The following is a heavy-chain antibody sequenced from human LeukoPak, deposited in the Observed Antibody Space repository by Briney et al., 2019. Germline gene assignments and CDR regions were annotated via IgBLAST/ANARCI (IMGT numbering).Heavy chain of an antibody. CDR2: TQRTNDGGRT. Sequence: PGGSLRLSCAASGFTFSNAWMNWVRQAPGKGLEWIGRTQRTNDGGRTDVAAPVKGRFTISREDSRNTVYLEMNSLKTEDTAVYYCTSAVVVTAIIYNYFDYWGQGTLVTVSS. D-gene: IGHD2-21*02. V-gene: IGHV3-15*01. CDR3: TSAVVVTAIIYNYFDY. J-gene: IGHJ4*02. CDR1: GFTFSNAW.